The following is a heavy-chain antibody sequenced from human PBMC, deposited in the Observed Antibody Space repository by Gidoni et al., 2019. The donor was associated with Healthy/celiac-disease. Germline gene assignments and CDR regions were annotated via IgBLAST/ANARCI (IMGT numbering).Heavy chain of an antibody. CDR1: GDTFSEYY. J-gene: IGHJ4*02. Sequence: QVQLVESGGGLVKPGGSLRLSCAASGDTFSEYYMRWIRQAPGKGLEWVSYISSSGSTIYYADSVKGRFTISRDNATNSLYLQIHSLRAEDTAVYYCARECLTYYYASSGYSSNLYYFDYWGQGTLVTVSS. CDR2: ISSSGSTI. V-gene: IGHV3-11*01. D-gene: IGHD3-22*01. CDR3: ARECLTYYYASSGYSSNLYYFDY.